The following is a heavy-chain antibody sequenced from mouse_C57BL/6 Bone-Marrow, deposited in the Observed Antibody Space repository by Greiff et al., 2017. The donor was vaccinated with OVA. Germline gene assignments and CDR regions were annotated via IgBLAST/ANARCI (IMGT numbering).Heavy chain of an antibody. Sequence: VQVVESGAELVRPGSSVKLSCKASGYTFTSYWMDWVKQRPGQGLEWIGNIYPSDSETHYNQKFKDKATLTVDKSSSTAYMQLSSLTSEDSAVYYCARALYYYAMDYWGQGTSVTVSS. CDR2: IYPSDSET. V-gene: IGHV1-61*01. J-gene: IGHJ4*01. CDR1: GYTFTSYW. CDR3: ARALYYYAMDY.